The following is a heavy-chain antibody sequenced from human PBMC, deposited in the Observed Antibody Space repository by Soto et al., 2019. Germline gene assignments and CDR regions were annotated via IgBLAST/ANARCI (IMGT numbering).Heavy chain of an antibody. CDR3: ATSPFDC. CDR1: GFSFGNAW. V-gene: IGHV3-15*01. CDR2: IKSKGDGETT. J-gene: IGHJ4*02. Sequence: EVQLVESGGGLVKPGESLRVSCAASGFSFGNAWMSWVRQAPGKGLEWVGRIKSKGDGETTDYAAPVKGRFTISRDDSKNILYLQMNSLKSEDSALYYCATSPFDCWGQGTLVTVSS.